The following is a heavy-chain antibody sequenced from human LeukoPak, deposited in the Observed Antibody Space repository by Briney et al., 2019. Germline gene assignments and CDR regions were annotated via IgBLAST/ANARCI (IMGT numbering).Heavy chain of an antibody. CDR3: ARIPYTTGSSF. D-gene: IGHD2/OR15-2a*01. CDR2: INGDGSTT. Sequence: GGSLRLSCAASGFTFSNSWMHWVRQASGKGLVWVSRINGDGSTTTYVDSVKGRFTISRDNAKSTLYLQMNSLRAEDTAVYYCARIPYTTGSSFWGQGTLVTVSS. V-gene: IGHV3-74*01. CDR1: GFTFSNSW. J-gene: IGHJ4*02.